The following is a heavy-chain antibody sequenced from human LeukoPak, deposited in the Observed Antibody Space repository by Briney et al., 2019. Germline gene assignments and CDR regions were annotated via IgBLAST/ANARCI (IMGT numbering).Heavy chain of an antibody. V-gene: IGHV3-13*05. D-gene: IGHD2-2*01. CDR2: ISTAGDP. CDR1: GLTFSSYD. Sequence: PGGSLRLSCTASGLTFSSYDMHWVRQDKGKGLEWVSAISTAGDPYYLSSVKGRFTISRENAKNSFHLQMNSLRAGDTAVYYCAGQARPGAAEGAFDIWGQGTMVTVSS. J-gene: IGHJ3*02. CDR3: AGQARPGAAEGAFDI.